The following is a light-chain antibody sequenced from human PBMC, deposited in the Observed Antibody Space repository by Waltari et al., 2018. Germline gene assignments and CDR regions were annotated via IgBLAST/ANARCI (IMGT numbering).Light chain of an antibody. CDR2: EAS. J-gene: IGKJ1*01. CDR1: QSINST. Sequence: IVMTQSPATLSVSPGEGATLSCRASQSINSTVAWFQHKPCQSPRLLIYEASTRATGVPARFSGIGSGTDFTLTISSLQSEDSATYYCQQYNNGPPETFGQGTKVEIK. CDR3: QQYNNGPPET. V-gene: IGKV3-15*01.